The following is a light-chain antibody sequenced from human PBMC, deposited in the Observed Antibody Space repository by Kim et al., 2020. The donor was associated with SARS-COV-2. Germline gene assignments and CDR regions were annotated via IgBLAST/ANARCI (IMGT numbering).Light chain of an antibody. Sequence: RVTVSCSGGSSTIGAGDNVHWYQQLPRTAPKLLIYGNSNRPSGVPNRFSGSKSGTSASLAITGLQAEDEADYYCQSYDSSLSGYVFGTGTKVTVL. CDR3: QSYDSSLSGYV. CDR2: GNS. V-gene: IGLV1-40*01. CDR1: SSTIGAGDN. J-gene: IGLJ1*01.